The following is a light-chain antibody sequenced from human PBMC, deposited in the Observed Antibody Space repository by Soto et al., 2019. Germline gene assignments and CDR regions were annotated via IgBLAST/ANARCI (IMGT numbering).Light chain of an antibody. J-gene: IGKJ1*01. V-gene: IGKV1-39*01. CDR1: QSISSY. CDR3: QQSYSTPSSWT. CDR2: AAS. Sequence: DIQMTQSPSSLSASVGDRVTITCRASQSISSYLNWYQQKPGKAPKLLIYAASSLQSGVPSRFSCSGSWKDFTLPISSLQPEDFATYYCQQSYSTPSSWTFGQGTKVEIK.